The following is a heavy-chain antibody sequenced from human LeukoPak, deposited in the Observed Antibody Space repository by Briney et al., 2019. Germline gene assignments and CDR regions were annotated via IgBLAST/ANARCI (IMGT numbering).Heavy chain of an antibody. CDR2: INGSGGST. CDR3: AKAQGWNYENWFDP. D-gene: IGHD1-7*01. CDR1: GFTFSSYA. J-gene: IGHJ5*02. Sequence: GGSLRLFCAASGFTFSSYAMSWVRQAPGKGLEWVSAINGSGGSTYYADSVKGRFTISRDNSKNTLYLQMNSLRAEDTAVYYCAKAQGWNYENWFDPWGQGTLVTVSS. V-gene: IGHV3-23*01.